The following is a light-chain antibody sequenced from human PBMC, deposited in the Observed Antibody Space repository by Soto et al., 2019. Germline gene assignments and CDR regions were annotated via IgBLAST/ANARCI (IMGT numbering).Light chain of an antibody. Sequence: QTVVTQEPSFSVSPGGTVTLTCRLSSGSVSTSYYPSWYQQTPGQAPRTLIYSTNTRSSGVPDRFSGSILVNKAALTITGAQADDESDYYCVLYMGSGIWVFGGGTKLTVL. CDR1: SGSVSTSYY. J-gene: IGLJ3*02. CDR3: VLYMGSGIWV. CDR2: STN. V-gene: IGLV8-61*01.